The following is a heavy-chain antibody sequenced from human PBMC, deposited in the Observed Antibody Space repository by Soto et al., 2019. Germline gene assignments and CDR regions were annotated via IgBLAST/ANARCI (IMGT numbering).Heavy chain of an antibody. Sequence: SETLSLTCTVSGGSISSYYWTWIRQPPGKGLEWIGYIYYSGSTSYNPSLKSRVTISLDTSKNQFSLKLSSVTAADTAVYYCARTRAYSDYGLAYWGQGTLVTVSS. CDR2: IYYSGST. V-gene: IGHV4-59*08. CDR1: GGSISSYY. D-gene: IGHD5-12*01. J-gene: IGHJ4*02. CDR3: ARTRAYSDYGLAY.